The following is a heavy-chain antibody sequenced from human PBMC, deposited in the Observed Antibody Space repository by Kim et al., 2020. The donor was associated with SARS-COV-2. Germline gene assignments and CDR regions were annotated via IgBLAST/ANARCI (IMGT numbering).Heavy chain of an antibody. CDR1: GGSISSSSYY. V-gene: IGHV4-39*01. D-gene: IGHD2-8*01. J-gene: IGHJ6*02. CDR2: IYYSGST. Sequence: SETLSLTCTVSGGSISSSSYYWGWIRQPPGKGLEWIGSIYYSGSTYYNPSLKSRVTISVDTSKNQFSLKLSSVTAADTAVYYCARRGLYSRDVWGQGTTVTVSS. CDR3: ARRGLYSRDV.